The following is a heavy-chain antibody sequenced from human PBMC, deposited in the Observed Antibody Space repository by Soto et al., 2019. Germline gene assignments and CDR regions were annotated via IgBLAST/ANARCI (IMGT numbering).Heavy chain of an antibody. CDR3: ARDGADSSGYHDY. J-gene: IGHJ4*02. CDR2: IYSGGST. D-gene: IGHD3-22*01. Sequence: GSLRLSCAASVFTVSSNYMSWVRQAPGKGLEWVSVIYSGGSTYYADSVKGRFTISRDNSKNTLYLQMNSLRDEDTAVYYCARDGADSSGYHDYWGQGTLVTVSS. CDR1: VFTVSSNY. V-gene: IGHV3-66*01.